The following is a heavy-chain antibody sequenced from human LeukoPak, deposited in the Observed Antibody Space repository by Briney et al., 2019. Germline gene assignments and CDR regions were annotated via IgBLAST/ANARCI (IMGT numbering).Heavy chain of an antibody. D-gene: IGHD3-3*01. V-gene: IGHV1-18*01. Sequence: ASVKVSCKASGYTFTSYGISWVRQAPGQGLEWMGWISAYNGNTNYAQKLQGRVTMTTDTSTSTAYMELRSLRSDDTAVYYCARVVGTPYYDFWSGSYYMDVWGKGTTDTVSS. CDR1: GYTFTSYG. CDR2: ISAYNGNT. J-gene: IGHJ6*03. CDR3: ARVVGTPYYDFWSGSYYMDV.